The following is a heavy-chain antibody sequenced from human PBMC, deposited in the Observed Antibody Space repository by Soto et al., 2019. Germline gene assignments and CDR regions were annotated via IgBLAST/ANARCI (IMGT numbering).Heavy chain of an antibody. CDR2: IIPIFGTA. CDR3: ARDRFSDYGGNFDY. Sequence: ASVKVSCKASGGTFSSYAISWVRQAPGQGLEWMGGIIPIFGTANYAQKFQGRVTITADESTSTAYMELGSLRSEDTAVYYCARDRFSDYGGNFDYWGQGTLVTVSS. V-gene: IGHV1-69*13. CDR1: GGTFSSYA. D-gene: IGHD4-17*01. J-gene: IGHJ4*02.